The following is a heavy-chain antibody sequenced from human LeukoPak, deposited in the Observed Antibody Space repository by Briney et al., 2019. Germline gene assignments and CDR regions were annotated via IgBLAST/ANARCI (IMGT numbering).Heavy chain of an antibody. V-gene: IGHV3-66*01. D-gene: IGHD3-16*01. CDR1: GFTVSTNN. CDR2: IYTGGST. Sequence: GGSLRLSCAASGFTVSTNNMNWVRQAPGKGLEWVSVIYTGGSTYYADSVKGRFTISRDNSKNTLYLRMNSLRAEDTAVYYCARAGYYESYAFDIWGQGTMVTVSS. CDR3: ARAGYYESYAFDI. J-gene: IGHJ3*02.